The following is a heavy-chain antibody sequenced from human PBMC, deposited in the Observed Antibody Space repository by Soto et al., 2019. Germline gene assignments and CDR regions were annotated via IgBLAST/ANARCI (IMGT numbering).Heavy chain of an antibody. CDR2: IFPLTDIP. J-gene: IGHJ4*02. CDR3: ARGPLVVLNYFES. V-gene: IGHV1-69*04. CDR1: GGTFRNYP. Sequence: ASLKVSCKASGGTFRNYPINWVRQAPGQGLEWMGSIFPLTDIPDYAQNFQARLTITADKSTSTAYMELSSLTSDDTAMYFCARGPLVVLNYFESWGQGTLVTVSS.